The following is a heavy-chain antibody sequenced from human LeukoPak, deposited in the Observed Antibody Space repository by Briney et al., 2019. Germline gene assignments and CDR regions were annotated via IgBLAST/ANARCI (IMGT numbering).Heavy chain of an antibody. CDR3: AKGSWVSNADVVL. CDR1: GFTFSSYA. J-gene: IGHJ4*02. CDR2: FSGGGET. D-gene: IGHD1-1*01. V-gene: IGHV3-23*01. Sequence: GGSLRLSCAASGFTFSSYAMSWVRQAPGRGLEWVSSFSGGGETFYADSVKGRFTLSRDESRNTVFLQLNSLRVEDTAVYFCAKGSWVSNADVVLWGQGTLVTVSS.